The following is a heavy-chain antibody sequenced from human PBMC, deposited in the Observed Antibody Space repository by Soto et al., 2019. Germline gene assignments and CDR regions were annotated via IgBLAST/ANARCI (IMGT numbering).Heavy chain of an antibody. V-gene: IGHV4-31*03. Sequence: ASETLSLTCTVSGGSITSGGYYWSWIRQHPGKGLEWLGYIYDSGSTFYNPSLKSRITFSVDTSKNQFSLKLSSVTVADTAVYFCARKQAGYFYGIDYWGQGTLVTVSS. CDR2: IYDSGST. J-gene: IGHJ4*02. D-gene: IGHD3-10*01. CDR1: GGSITSGGYY. CDR3: ARKQAGYFYGIDY.